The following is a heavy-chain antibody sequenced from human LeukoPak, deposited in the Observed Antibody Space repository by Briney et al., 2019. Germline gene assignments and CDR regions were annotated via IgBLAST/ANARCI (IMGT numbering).Heavy chain of an antibody. V-gene: IGHV3-74*01. J-gene: IGHJ3*02. CDR2: INSDGGDA. CDR3: ARMTTVTTEGI. Sequence: GGSLRLSCAASGFTFSLFWIHWVRQAPGKGLVWVSRINSDGGDAIYADFVKGRFTSSRDNAKNILYLQMNNLRAEDTAVYYCARMTTVTTEGIWGQGTMVTVSS. D-gene: IGHD4-17*01. CDR1: GFTFSLFW.